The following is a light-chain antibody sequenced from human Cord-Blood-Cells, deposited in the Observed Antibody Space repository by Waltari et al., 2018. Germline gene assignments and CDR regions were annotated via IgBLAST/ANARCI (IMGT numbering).Light chain of an antibody. CDR3: QQYNSYSRT. V-gene: IGKV1-5*03. Sequence: DIQMTQSTSTLSASVGDRVPITCRASQSISSGLAWYQRKPGKAPKLPIYKASSLGSGVPSKFSGSGSGTEFTLTISSLQPDDFATYYCQQYNSYSRTFGQGTKVEIK. CDR2: KAS. CDR1: QSISSG. J-gene: IGKJ1*01.